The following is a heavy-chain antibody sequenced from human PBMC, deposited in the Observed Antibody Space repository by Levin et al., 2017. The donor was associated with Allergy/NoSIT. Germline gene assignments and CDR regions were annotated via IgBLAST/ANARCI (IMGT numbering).Heavy chain of an antibody. Sequence: PGGSLRLSCTVSGGSISSSISYWGWIRQAPGKGLEWIGSIYNSGSTYYNPSLKSRVTTSVDTSKNQFSLKLSPVTAADTAVYYCARQCYDILTGYYNFDYWGQGTLVTVSS. CDR1: GGSISSSISY. CDR3: ARQCYDILTGYYNFDY. D-gene: IGHD3-9*01. CDR2: IYNSGST. V-gene: IGHV4-39*01. J-gene: IGHJ4*02.